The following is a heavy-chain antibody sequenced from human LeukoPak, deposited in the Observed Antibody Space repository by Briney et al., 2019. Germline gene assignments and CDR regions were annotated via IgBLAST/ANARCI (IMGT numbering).Heavy chain of an antibody. V-gene: IGHV4-39*07. J-gene: IGHJ4*02. CDR1: GGSISSSTYY. D-gene: IGHD6-13*01. Sequence: SETLSLTCTVSGGSISSSTYYWGWIRQPPGKGLEWIGSIFYSGRTYYNPSLKSRVTMSVDTSKNQFSLRLSSVNAADAAVYYCARDILATSIAAPYYWGQGTLVTVSS. CDR2: IFYSGRT. CDR3: ARDILATSIAAPYY.